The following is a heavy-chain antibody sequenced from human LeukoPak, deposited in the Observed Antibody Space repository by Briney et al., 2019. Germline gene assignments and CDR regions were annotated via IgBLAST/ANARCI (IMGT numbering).Heavy chain of an antibody. V-gene: IGHV4-39*01. CDR2: MHYSGST. J-gene: IGHJ4*02. Sequence: PSETLSLTCTVFGGSISSSSYYWVWIRQPPGKGLEWIGNMHYSGSTYYNPSLKSRVTISVDTSKNQFSLKLSSVPAADAAVYYCARRVSSTSWFDYWGQGTLVTVSS. CDR3: ARRVSSTSWFDY. CDR1: GGSISSSSYY. D-gene: IGHD2-2*01.